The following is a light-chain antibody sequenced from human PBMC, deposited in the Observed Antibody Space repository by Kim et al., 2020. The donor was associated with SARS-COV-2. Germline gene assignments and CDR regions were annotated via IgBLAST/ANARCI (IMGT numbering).Light chain of an antibody. CDR1: QSVDNS. Sequence: EIVLTQSPDTLSLSPGERATLSCRASQSVDNSLAWYQQKPGQAPRLLIYGTSSRATGIPDRFSGSGSGTDFTLTISSLGPEDFAVYYCQHYGSSRTFGQGTKVDIK. V-gene: IGKV3-20*01. J-gene: IGKJ1*01. CDR2: GTS. CDR3: QHYGSSRT.